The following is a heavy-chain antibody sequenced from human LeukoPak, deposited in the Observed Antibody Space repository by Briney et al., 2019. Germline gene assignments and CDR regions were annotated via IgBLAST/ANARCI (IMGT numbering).Heavy chain of an antibody. CDR1: GYTFTGYY. CDR2: INPNSGGT. V-gene: IGHV1-2*04. D-gene: IGHD6-13*01. J-gene: IGHJ4*02. CDR3: AISSIAAVGTFDY. Sequence: ASVKVSCKSSGYTFTGYYRHWVRQDPGQGLEWMGWINPNSGGTNYAQKFQGWVTMTRDTSISTAYMELSRLRSDDTAVYYCAISSIAAVGTFDYWGQGTLVTVSS.